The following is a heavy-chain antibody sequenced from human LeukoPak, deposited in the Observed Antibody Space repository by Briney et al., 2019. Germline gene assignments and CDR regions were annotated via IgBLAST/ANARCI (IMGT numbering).Heavy chain of an antibody. CDR2: IRSKAYDGTT. D-gene: IGHD2-15*01. Sequence: GGSLRLSCTASGFTFGDYAISWFRQAPGKGLEWVGFIRSKAYDGTTEYAASVKGRFTISRDDSTSIAYLHMNSLKTEDTAVYSFAGHGDCSGVTCYPGGCFDPWGKGTLVTVFS. CDR1: GFTFGDYA. V-gene: IGHV3-49*03. J-gene: IGHJ5*02. CDR3: AGHGDCSGVTCYPGGCFDP.